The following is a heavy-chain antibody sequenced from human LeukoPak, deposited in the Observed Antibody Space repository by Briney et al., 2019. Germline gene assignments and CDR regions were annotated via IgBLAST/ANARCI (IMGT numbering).Heavy chain of an antibody. Sequence: GGSLRLSCAASGFTFRNYGMHWVRLAPGKGLEWVAFIRYDGSIKYYVDSVKGRFTVSRGNSKNTLYLQMNSLRAEDTAVYYCAKDVNVGGDYFDYWGQGTLVSVPS. CDR3: AKDVNVGGDYFDY. V-gene: IGHV3-30*02. CDR2: IRYDGSIK. CDR1: GFTFRNYG. J-gene: IGHJ4*02. D-gene: IGHD3-10*01.